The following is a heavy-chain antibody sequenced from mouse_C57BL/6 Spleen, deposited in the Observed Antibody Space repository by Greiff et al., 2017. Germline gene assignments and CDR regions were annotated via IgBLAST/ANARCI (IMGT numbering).Heavy chain of an antibody. J-gene: IGHJ3*01. CDR1: GYTFTSYW. Sequence: VQLQQPGAELVKPGASVKMSCKASGYTFTSYWITWVKQRPGQGLEWIGDIYPGSGSTNYNEKFKIKATLTVDNSSSTAYMQLSSLTSEDSAVYYCARPYYCNYGAWFAYWGQGTMVTVSS. V-gene: IGHV1-55*01. D-gene: IGHD2-10*01. CDR2: IYPGSGST. CDR3: ARPYYCNYGAWFAY.